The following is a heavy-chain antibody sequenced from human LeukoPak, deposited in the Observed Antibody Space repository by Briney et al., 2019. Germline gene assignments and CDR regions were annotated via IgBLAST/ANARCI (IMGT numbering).Heavy chain of an antibody. J-gene: IGHJ4*02. Sequence: GGSLRLSCAASGFTVSSNYMSWVRQAPGKGLEWVSVIYSGGSTYYADSVKGRFTISRDNSKNTLYLQMNSLRAEDTAVYYCARARRWLQLQEADYWGQGTLVTVSS. CDR3: ARARRWLQLQEADY. CDR1: GFTVSSNY. D-gene: IGHD5-24*01. V-gene: IGHV3-53*01. CDR2: IYSGGST.